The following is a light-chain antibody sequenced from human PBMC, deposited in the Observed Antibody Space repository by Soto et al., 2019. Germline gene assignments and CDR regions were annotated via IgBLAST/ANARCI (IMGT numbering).Light chain of an antibody. CDR2: AAS. V-gene: IGKV3-20*01. J-gene: IGKJ5*01. CDR3: QQYGSSPIT. Sequence: EIVGTQSPGTLSLSPGERATLSCRASQSVSSSYLAWYQQKPGQAPRLRIYAASSRATGIPDRFSGSGSGTDFTLTSSRLEPVDFAVYYCQQYGSSPITFGQGTRLEI. CDR1: QSVSSSY.